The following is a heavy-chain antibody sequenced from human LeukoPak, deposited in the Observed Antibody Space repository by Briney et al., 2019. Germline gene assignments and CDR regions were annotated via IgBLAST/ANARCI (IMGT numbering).Heavy chain of an antibody. Sequence: PGGSLRLSCAASGFTFSDYYMSWIRQAPGKGLEWVSYISSSSSYTNYADSVKGRFTIYRDNAKNSLYLQMNSLRAEDTAVYYCARDFRYSGTGLYYYGMDVWGQGTTVTVSS. CDR2: ISSSSSYT. CDR3: ARDFRYSGTGLYYYGMDV. V-gene: IGHV3-11*06. J-gene: IGHJ6*02. CDR1: GFTFSDYY. D-gene: IGHD2-8*02.